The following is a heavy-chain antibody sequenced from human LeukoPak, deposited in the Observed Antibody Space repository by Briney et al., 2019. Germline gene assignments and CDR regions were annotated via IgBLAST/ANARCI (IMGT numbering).Heavy chain of an antibody. V-gene: IGHV4-61*01. D-gene: IGHD3-22*01. J-gene: IGHJ2*01. CDR1: GGSISSGRYY. CDR2: IYYSGNT. Sequence: PSQTLSLTCSVSGGSISSGRYYWSWIRQPPGNGLEWIGYIYYSGNTNYNPSLKSRVSISIDTSKNQLSLQLSSVTAADTAVYYCARDRDSSGLRDFDLWGRGTLVTVSA. CDR3: ARDRDSSGLRDFDL.